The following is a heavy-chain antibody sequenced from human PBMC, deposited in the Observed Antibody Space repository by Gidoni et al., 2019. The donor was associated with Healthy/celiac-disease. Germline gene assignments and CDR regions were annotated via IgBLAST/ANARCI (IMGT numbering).Heavy chain of an antibody. Sequence: QVQLVQSGAEVTKPGVAVKVCCKASGSTFTSYYIHRERQAPEQGLEWRGIITPSGGSTSYAQKFQGRVTMTRDTSTSTVYMELSSLRSEDTAVYYCARDVGYCSSTSCYEGEYYYYGMDVWGQGTTVTVSS. CDR1: GSTFTSYY. J-gene: IGHJ6*02. CDR2: ITPSGGST. V-gene: IGHV1-46*01. CDR3: ARDVGYCSSTSCYEGEYYYYGMDV. D-gene: IGHD2-2*01.